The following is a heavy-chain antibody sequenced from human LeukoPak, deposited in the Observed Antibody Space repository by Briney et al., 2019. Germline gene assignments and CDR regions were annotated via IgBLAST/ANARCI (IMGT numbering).Heavy chain of an antibody. D-gene: IGHD2-2*02. Sequence: ASVKVSCKASGYTFTGYYMHWVRQAPGQGLEWMGWINPNSGGTNYAQKFQGRVTMTRDTSISTAYMELSRLRSDDTAVYYCTRGIVVVPAAILPFGALDIWGQGTMVTASS. CDR3: TRGIVVVPAAILPFGALDI. V-gene: IGHV1-2*02. CDR1: GYTFTGYY. CDR2: INPNSGGT. J-gene: IGHJ3*02.